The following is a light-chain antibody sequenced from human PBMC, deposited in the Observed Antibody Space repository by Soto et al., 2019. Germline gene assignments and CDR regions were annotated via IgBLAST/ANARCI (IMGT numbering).Light chain of an antibody. Sequence: EIVLSQSPCTLSFSPGERATLTCRASRSVSSSYLAWYQQKAGQAPRLLLYGASSRATGIPGRFSGSGSGTDFTLTISRLEPEDFAVYYCQQYGRSPFTFGPGTKVDIK. V-gene: IGKV3-20*01. J-gene: IGKJ3*01. CDR1: RSVSSSY. CDR3: QQYGRSPFT. CDR2: GAS.